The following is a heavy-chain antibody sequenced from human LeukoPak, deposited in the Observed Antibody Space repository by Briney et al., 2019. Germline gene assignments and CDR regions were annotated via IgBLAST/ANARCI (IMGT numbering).Heavy chain of an antibody. CDR3: ATVGIFGVVIGELFDY. J-gene: IGHJ4*02. CDR2: FDPEDGET. V-gene: IGHV1-24*01. D-gene: IGHD3-3*01. CDR1: GYTLTELS. Sequence: ASVKVSCKVSGYTLTELSMHWVRQAPGKGLEGRGGFDPEDGETIYAQKFQGRVTMTEDTSTDTAYMELSSLRSEDTAVYYCATVGIFGVVIGELFDYWGQGTLVTVSS.